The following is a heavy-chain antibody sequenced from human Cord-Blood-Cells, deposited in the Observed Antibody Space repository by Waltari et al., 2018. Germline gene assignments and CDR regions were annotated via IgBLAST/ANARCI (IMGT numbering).Heavy chain of an antibody. CDR3: ARYTLGATTFFYAFDI. CDR1: GGSISSSNW. Sequence: QVQLQESGPGLVKPSGTLSLTCAVSGGSISSSNWSSWVRPHPGTGLEWIGDIYHSGSTNYNPSLKSRVTISVDKSKNQCSLKLSSVTAADTAVYYCARYTLGATTFFYAFDIWGQGTMVTVSS. V-gene: IGHV4-4*02. CDR2: IYHSGST. J-gene: IGHJ3*02. D-gene: IGHD1-26*01.